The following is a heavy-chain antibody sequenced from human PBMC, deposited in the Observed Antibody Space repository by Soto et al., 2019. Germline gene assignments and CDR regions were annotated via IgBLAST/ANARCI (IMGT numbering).Heavy chain of an antibody. CDR1: GYSFTSLD. V-gene: IGHV1-8*01. Sequence: QVQLVQSGAEVREPGASVKVSCKASGYSFTSLDITWVRQTAGQGLEWMGWMQPSTGRTGYAQKFQGRVTMTRDTSINTADMELTTLTADDTAFYYCARGVSAGGDYWGQGTLVTVSS. CDR2: MQPSTGRT. J-gene: IGHJ4*02. D-gene: IGHD1-26*01. CDR3: ARGVSAGGDY.